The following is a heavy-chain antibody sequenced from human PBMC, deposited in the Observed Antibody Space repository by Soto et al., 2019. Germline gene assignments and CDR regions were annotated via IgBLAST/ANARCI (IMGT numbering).Heavy chain of an antibody. CDR1: GFTFTRYS. CDR2: ISSTTNYI. Sequence: GGSLRLSCAASGFTFTRYSMNWVRQAPGKGLGWVSSISSTTNYIYYGDSMKGRFTISRDNAKNSLYLEMNSLRAEDTAVYYCARESEDLTSNFDYWGQGTLVTVSS. J-gene: IGHJ4*02. V-gene: IGHV3-21*06. CDR3: ARESEDLTSNFDY.